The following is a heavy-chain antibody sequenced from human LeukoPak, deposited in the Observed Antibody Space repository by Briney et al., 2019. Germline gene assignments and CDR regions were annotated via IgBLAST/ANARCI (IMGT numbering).Heavy chain of an antibody. Sequence: GGSLRLSCAASGFTFSSYAMSWVRQAPGKGLEWVSAISGSGGSTYYADSVKGRFTISRDNSKNTPYLQMNSLRAEDTAVYYCAPSSSWYTSMAEYFQHWGQGTLVTVSS. CDR1: GFTFSSYA. CDR3: APSSSWYTSMAEYFQH. V-gene: IGHV3-23*01. D-gene: IGHD6-13*01. J-gene: IGHJ1*01. CDR2: ISGSGGST.